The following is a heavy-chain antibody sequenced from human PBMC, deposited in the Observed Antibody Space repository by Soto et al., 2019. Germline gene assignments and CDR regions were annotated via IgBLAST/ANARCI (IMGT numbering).Heavy chain of an antibody. CDR2: IYPGDSDT. CDR1: GYSFTSYC. CDR3: ARHHVDTAMVTRYYYYYGMEV. V-gene: IGHV5-51*01. J-gene: IGHJ6*02. Sequence: PGESLKISCKGSGYSFTSYCIGWVRQMPGKGLEWMGIIYPGDSDTRYSPSFQGQVTISADKSISTAYLQWSSLKASDTAMYYCARHHVDTAMVTRYYYYYGMEVWGQGTTVTVSS. D-gene: IGHD5-18*01.